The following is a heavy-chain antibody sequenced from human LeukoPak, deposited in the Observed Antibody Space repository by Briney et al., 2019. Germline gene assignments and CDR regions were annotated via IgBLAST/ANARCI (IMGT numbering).Heavy chain of an antibody. D-gene: IGHD3-10*01. CDR3: ARGSSRRRGITMVRGGIYGMDV. V-gene: IGHV4-34*01. CDR1: GGSFSGCY. Sequence: SETLSLTCAVYGGSFSGCYWSWIRQPPGKGLEWIGEINHSGSTNYNPSLKSRVTISVDTSKNQFSLKLSSVTAADTAVYYCARGSSRRRGITMVRGGIYGMDVWGKGTTVTVSS. J-gene: IGHJ6*04. CDR2: INHSGST.